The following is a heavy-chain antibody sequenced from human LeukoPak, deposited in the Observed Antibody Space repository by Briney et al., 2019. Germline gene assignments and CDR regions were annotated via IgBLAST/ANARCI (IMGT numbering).Heavy chain of an antibody. J-gene: IGHJ5*02. CDR3: ARDHRDSSSSPWFDP. V-gene: IGHV3-7*01. D-gene: IGHD6-6*01. CDR2: IKQDGSEK. Sequence: GGSLRLSCAASGFTFSSYWMSWVRQAPGKGLEWVANIKQDGSEKYYVDSVKGRFTISRDNAKNSLYLQMNSLRAEDTAVYYCARDHRDSSSSPWFDPWGQGTLVTVSS. CDR1: GFTFSSYW.